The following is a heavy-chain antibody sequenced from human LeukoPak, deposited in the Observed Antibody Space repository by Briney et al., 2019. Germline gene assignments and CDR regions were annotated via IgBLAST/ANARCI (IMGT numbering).Heavy chain of an antibody. CDR1: GFTFSSYW. J-gene: IGHJ1*01. Sequence: GGSLRLSCAASGFTFSSYWMSWVRQAPGKGLEWVANIKQDGSEKYYVDSVKGRFTISRDNAKNSLYLQMNSLRAEDTAVYYCARGPGYSSSWFEYFHHWGQGTLVTVSS. V-gene: IGHV3-7*01. D-gene: IGHD6-13*01. CDR3: ARGPGYSSSWFEYFHH. CDR2: IKQDGSEK.